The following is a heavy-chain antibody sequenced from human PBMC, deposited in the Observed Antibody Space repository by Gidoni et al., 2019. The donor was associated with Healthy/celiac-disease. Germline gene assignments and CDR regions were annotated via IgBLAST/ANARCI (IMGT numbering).Heavy chain of an antibody. D-gene: IGHD3-10*01. Sequence: QVQLQASGPGLVKPSQTLSVTCTVPGGSIRSGGYYWCWIRQHPGQGLEWIGYIYYSGSTYYNPSLKSRVTISVDPSTNQFSLKLSSVTAADTAVYYCARLGSYYGSGSYADWFDPWGQGTLVTVSS. V-gene: IGHV4-31*03. CDR2: IYYSGST. CDR1: GGSIRSGGYY. CDR3: ARLGSYYGSGSYADWFDP. J-gene: IGHJ5*02.